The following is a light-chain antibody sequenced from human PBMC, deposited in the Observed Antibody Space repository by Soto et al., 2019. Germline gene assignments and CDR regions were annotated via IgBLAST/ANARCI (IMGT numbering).Light chain of an antibody. CDR2: EVT. V-gene: IGLV2-14*01. CDR1: SSDIAGYNY. Sequence: QSALTQPASVSESPGQSITISCTGTSSDIAGYNYVSWYQQHPGKAPKLMIYEVTNRPSGVSNRFSGSKSGNTASLTISGLQAEDESDYYCSSYTSSSVWVFGGGTKLTVL. J-gene: IGLJ3*02. CDR3: SSYTSSSVWV.